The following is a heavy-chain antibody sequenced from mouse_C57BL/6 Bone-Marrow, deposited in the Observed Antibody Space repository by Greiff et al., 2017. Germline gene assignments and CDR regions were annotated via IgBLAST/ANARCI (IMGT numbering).Heavy chain of an antibody. D-gene: IGHD2-5*01. CDR1: GYTFTSYW. J-gene: IGHJ2*01. CDR2: IHPNSGST. V-gene: IGHV1-64*01. CDR3: ARNAYYSNWDY. Sequence: QVQLKQPGAELVKPGASVKLSCKASGYTFTSYWMHWVKQRPGQGLEWIGMIHPNSGSTNYNEKFKSKATLTVDKSSSTAYMQLSSLTSEDSAVYYCARNAYYSNWDYWGQGTTRTVSS.